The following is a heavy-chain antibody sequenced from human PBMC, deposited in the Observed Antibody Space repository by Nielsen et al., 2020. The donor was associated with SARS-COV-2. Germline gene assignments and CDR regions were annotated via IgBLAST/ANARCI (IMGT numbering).Heavy chain of an antibody. D-gene: IGHD4-23*01. CDR2: IRSYANDYAT. Sequence: GESLKISCAASGFTFSGSAMHWVRQASGKGLEWVGRIRSYANDYATAYAASVKGRFTISRDDPKNTAYLQMNSLKMEDTAVYYCSSPTVAYWGQGTLVTVSS. V-gene: IGHV3-73*01. CDR1: GFTFSGSA. CDR3: SSPTVAY. J-gene: IGHJ4*02.